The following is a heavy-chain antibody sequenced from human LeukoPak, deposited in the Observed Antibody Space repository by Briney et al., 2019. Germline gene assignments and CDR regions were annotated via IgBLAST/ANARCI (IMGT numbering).Heavy chain of an antibody. V-gene: IGHV4-59*01. J-gene: IGHJ4*02. CDR2: IYYSGST. CDR3: ARVYSSGWCVFDN. CDR1: LGSLSTYY. Sequence: SEALSLTRPVSLGSLSTYYWSWIRQPPGQGLEWIGYIYYSGSTNYNPSLKSRVTISVDTSKNQFSLRLRSVTAADTAGYYCARVYSSGWCVFDNWGQGTLVTVSS. D-gene: IGHD6-19*01.